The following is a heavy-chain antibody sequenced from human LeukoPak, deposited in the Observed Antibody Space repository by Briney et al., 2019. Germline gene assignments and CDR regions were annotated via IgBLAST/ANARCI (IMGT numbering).Heavy chain of an antibody. J-gene: IGHJ4*02. Sequence: QSGGSLRLSCAASGFTFSSYAMSWVRQAPGKGLEWVSAISGSGGSTYYADSVKGRFTISRDNSKNTLFLQMNSLRAEDTAVYYCAKDRRTSGWYRPGSFDYWGQGTLVTVSS. CDR1: GFTFSSYA. CDR2: ISGSGGST. CDR3: AKDRRTSGWYRPGSFDY. D-gene: IGHD6-13*01. V-gene: IGHV3-23*01.